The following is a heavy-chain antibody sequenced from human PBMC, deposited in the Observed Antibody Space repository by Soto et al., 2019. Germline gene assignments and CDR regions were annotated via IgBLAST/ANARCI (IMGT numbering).Heavy chain of an antibody. Sequence: GASVKVSCKASGFTFTSSAVHWVRQARGQRLEWIGWIVVGSGNTNYAQKFQERVTITRDMSTSTAYMELSSLRSEDTAVYYCAIGGASSSLGDYYYGMDVWGQGTTVTVSS. V-gene: IGHV1-58*01. CDR2: IVVGSGNT. D-gene: IGHD6-13*01. CDR3: AIGGASSSLGDYYYGMDV. CDR1: GFTFTSSA. J-gene: IGHJ6*02.